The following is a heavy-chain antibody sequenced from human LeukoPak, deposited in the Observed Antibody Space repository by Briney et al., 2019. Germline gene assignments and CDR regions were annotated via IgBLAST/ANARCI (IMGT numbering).Heavy chain of an antibody. CDR3: ARESGLTDNWLDS. Sequence: ASVKVSCKASGYSFTTHGINWVRQSTGQGLEWMGWMNPNSGKSGYAQKFQGRVTMTRDTSISTVYMELSSLGSDDTAVYYCARESGLTDNWLDSWDQGTLVIVSS. CDR2: MNPNSGKS. J-gene: IGHJ5*01. D-gene: IGHD5-12*01. V-gene: IGHV1-8*01. CDR1: GYSFTTHG.